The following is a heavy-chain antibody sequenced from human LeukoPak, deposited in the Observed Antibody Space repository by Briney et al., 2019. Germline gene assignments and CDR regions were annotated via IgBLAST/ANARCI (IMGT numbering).Heavy chain of an antibody. V-gene: IGHV4-59*01. CDR2: IYYRGST. CDR1: GGSISNYY. Sequence: SETLSLTCTVSGGSISNYYWCWIRQPPGKGLEWIGYIYYRGSTSYNPSLKSRVTISVDTSKNQISLKLSSVTAADTAVYYCARRDAFDIWGQGTMVAVSS. J-gene: IGHJ3*02. CDR3: ARRDAFDI.